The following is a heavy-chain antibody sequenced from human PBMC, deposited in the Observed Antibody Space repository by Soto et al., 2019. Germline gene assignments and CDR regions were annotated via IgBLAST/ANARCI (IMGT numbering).Heavy chain of an antibody. Sequence: QLHLVQSGAVVKKPGASVTVSCSASGYPVTAYYMHWVRQAPGRGLEWMGGINPATGAAKYTQTCKGRVTMTTDTSTSTVFMELSGLTSEDTAGFYWARGGGVGVAGSAAFDMWCQGTLVTVSS. CDR2: INPATGAA. J-gene: IGHJ3*02. CDR3: ARGGGVGVAGSAAFDM. V-gene: IGHV1-2*02. D-gene: IGHD3-3*01. CDR1: GYPVTAYY.